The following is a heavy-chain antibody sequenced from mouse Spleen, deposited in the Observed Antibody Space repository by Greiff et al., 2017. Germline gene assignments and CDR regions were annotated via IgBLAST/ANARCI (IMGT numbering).Heavy chain of an antibody. Sequence: VQLMESGPGLVQPSQSLSITCTASGFSLNSYGVHWVRQSPGKGLEWLGVIWSGGSTDNNAAFISRLSIRKDNSKSQVFFKMNILQADDTAKYYGARNGDDYDSYYAMDYWGQGTSVTVSS. CDR1: GFSLNSYG. CDR3: ARNGDDYDSYYAMDY. D-gene: IGHD2-4*01. J-gene: IGHJ4*01. V-gene: IGHV2-2*01. CDR2: IWSGGST.